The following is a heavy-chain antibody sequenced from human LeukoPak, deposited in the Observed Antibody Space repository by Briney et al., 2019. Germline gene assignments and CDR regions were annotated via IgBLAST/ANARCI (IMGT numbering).Heavy chain of an antibody. CDR3: ARDHGGMYCSGGSCYNWFDP. J-gene: IGHJ5*02. Sequence: GASVKVSCKASGYTFTSYYMHWVRQAPGQGLEWMGIINPSGGSTSYAQKFQGRVTMTRDMSTSTVYMELSSLRSEDTAVYYCARDHGGMYCSGGSCYNWFDPWGQGTLVTVSS. D-gene: IGHD2-15*01. V-gene: IGHV1-46*01. CDR1: GYTFTSYY. CDR2: INPSGGST.